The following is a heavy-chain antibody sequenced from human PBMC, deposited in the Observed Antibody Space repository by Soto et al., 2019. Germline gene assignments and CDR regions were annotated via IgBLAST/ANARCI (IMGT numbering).Heavy chain of an antibody. CDR3: ARVMAVQAFDI. J-gene: IGHJ3*02. CDR2: INAGTGQV. CDR1: GYIFTRYG. V-gene: IGHV1-3*01. D-gene: IGHD4-17*01. Sequence: ASVKVSCKASGYIFTRYGIHWVRQAPGQGLEWVGWINAGTGQVKYSQKFQGRVSITRDTSASSAYMELSSLKSEDTAVYYCARVMAVQAFDIWGQGTKVTVSS.